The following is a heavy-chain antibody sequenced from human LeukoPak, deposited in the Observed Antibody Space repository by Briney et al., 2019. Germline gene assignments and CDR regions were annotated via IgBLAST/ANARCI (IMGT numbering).Heavy chain of an antibody. CDR3: ARRSHCTGDSCYPV. V-gene: IGHV4-39*01. CDR1: GDSMTSSNHY. J-gene: IGHJ6*02. Sequence: PSETLFLACTVPGDSMTSSNHYWVWIRQPPGKGLEWLGSIYYSGSTYYHPSLKRRVTISQDTSKNQFSLKVNTVTAADTAVYHCARRSHCTGDSCYPVWGQGTTVTVSS. D-gene: IGHD2-15*01. CDR2: IYYSGST.